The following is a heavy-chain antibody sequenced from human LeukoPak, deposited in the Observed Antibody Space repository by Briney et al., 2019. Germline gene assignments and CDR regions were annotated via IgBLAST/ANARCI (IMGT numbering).Heavy chain of an antibody. CDR2: INHSGTT. CDR3: ARQAGDYVDY. Sequence: PSETLSLTCAVYGGSFSGYYWGWIRQSPGKGLEWIGEINHSGTTNYNPSLKSRVTISVDTSKNQLSLRLSSVTAAATAVYYCARQAGDYVDYWGQGTLVTVSS. CDR1: GGSFSGYY. V-gene: IGHV4-34*01. J-gene: IGHJ4*02.